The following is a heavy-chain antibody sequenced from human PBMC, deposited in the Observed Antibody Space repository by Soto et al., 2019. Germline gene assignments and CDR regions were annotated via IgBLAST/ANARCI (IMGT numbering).Heavy chain of an antibody. J-gene: IGHJ5*02. CDR2: IYYSGST. CDR1: GGSISSGDYY. Sequence: SETLSLTCTVSGGSISSGDYYWSWIRQPPGQGLEWIGYIYYSGSTYYNPSLKSRVTISVDTSTNQFSLKLSSVTAADTAVYYCARDGPESAYRSSFGFDPWGQGTLVTVSS. CDR3: ARDGPESAYRSSFGFDP. D-gene: IGHD6-6*01. V-gene: IGHV4-30-4*01.